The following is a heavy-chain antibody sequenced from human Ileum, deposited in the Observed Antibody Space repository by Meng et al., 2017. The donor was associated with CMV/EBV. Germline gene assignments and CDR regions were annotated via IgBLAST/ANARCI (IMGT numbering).Heavy chain of an antibody. CDR3: ARDAMCPGIEGCYFDY. D-gene: IGHD1-1*01. V-gene: IGHV3-7*01. J-gene: IGHJ4*02. Sequence: GGSLRLSCAASGFTFNSNWMGWVRQAPGKGLEWVANINEGGNGMIYVDSVRGRFTISRDNAKNSLYLQMNSLRPEDTAVYYCARDAMCPGIEGCYFDYWGQGTMVTVSS. CDR2: INEGGNGM. CDR1: GFTFNSNW.